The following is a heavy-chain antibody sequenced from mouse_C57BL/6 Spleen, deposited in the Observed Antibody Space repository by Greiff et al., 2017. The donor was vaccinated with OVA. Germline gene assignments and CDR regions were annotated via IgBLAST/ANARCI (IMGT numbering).Heavy chain of an antibody. J-gene: IGHJ1*03. CDR1: GFSLRTSGMG. CDR3: ARGPYYYGSSYWYFDV. CDR2: IYWDDDK. Sequence: QVTLKESGPGILQSSQTLSLTCSFSGFSLRTSGMGVSWIRQPSGKGLEWLAHIYWDDDKRYNPSLKSRLTISKDTSRNQVFLKITSVDTADTATYYCARGPYYYGSSYWYFDVWGTGTTVTVSS. V-gene: IGHV8-12*01. D-gene: IGHD1-1*01.